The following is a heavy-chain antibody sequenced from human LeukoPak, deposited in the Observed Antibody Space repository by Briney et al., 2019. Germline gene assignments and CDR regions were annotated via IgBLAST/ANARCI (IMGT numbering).Heavy chain of an antibody. D-gene: IGHD1-26*01. CDR3: AKQVGQVDY. J-gene: IGHJ4*02. CDR1: GFTFSSYA. CDR2: ISYDGSNK. Sequence: PGGSLRLSCAASGFTFSSYAMHWVRQAPGKGLEWVAVISYDGSNKWYADSVKGRFTISRDNSKNTLYLQMNSLRAEDTAIYYCAKQVGQVDYWGQGTLVTVSS. V-gene: IGHV3-30-3*02.